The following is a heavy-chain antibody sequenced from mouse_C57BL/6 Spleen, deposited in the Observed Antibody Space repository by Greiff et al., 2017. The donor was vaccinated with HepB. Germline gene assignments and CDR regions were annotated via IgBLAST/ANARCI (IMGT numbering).Heavy chain of an antibody. CDR3: ARSYDYDGNFDY. CDR2: IYPSDSET. CDR1: GYTFTSYW. J-gene: IGHJ2*01. V-gene: IGHV1-61*01. Sequence: VQLQQSGAELVRPGSSVKLSCKASGYTFTSYWMDWVKQRPGQGLEWIGNIYPSDSETHYNQKFKDKATLTVDKSSSTAYMQLSSLTSEDSAVYYGARSYDYDGNFDYWGQGTTLTVSS. D-gene: IGHD2-4*01.